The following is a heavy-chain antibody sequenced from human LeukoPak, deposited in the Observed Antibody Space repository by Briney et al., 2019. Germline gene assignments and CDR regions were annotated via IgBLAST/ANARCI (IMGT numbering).Heavy chain of an antibody. D-gene: IGHD3-22*01. V-gene: IGHV4-59*11. J-gene: IGHJ4*02. CDR3: ARDADGYLDY. Sequence: SETLSLTCTVSGGSIRTHYWGWIRQPPGKGLEWIAYIYQSGNTNYNPSLKSRVTMSVDTSKNQFSLKLSSVTAADTAVYYCARDADGYLDYWGQGALVTVSS. CDR2: IYQSGNT. CDR1: GGSIRTHY.